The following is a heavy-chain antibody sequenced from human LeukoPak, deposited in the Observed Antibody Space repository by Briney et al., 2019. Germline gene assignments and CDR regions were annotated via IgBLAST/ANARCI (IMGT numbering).Heavy chain of an antibody. CDR3: ARGLCYDILTGPDAFDI. J-gene: IGHJ3*02. D-gene: IGHD3-9*01. Sequence: ASVKVSCKASGHTFTSHDINWVRQATGQGLEWMAWMNPNSGNRGYAPKFQDRVTMTRNTSISTAYMELSSLRSEDSAVYYCARGLCYDILTGPDAFDIWGQGTMVTVSS. CDR2: MNPNSGNR. CDR1: GHTFTSHD. V-gene: IGHV1-8*01.